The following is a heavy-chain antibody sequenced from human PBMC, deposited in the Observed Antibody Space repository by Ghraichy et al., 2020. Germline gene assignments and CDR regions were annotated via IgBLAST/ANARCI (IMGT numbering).Heavy chain of an antibody. Sequence: GGSLRLSCGASGFNFNAYTMNWVRQAPGKGLEWLSYISNSGTSIDYADSVRGRFTISRDNAKSSLYLQMNNLRDDDTDLYYCARDRSAGGGEESFDYWGQGTLVTVSS. CDR2: ISNSGTSI. D-gene: IGHD2-15*01. V-gene: IGHV3-48*02. CDR3: ARDRSAGGGEESFDY. J-gene: IGHJ4*02. CDR1: GFNFNAYT.